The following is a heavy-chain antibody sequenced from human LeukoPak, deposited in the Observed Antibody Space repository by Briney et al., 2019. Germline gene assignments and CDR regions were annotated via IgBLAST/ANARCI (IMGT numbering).Heavy chain of an antibody. Sequence: GGSLRLSSTASGFSFSGHWMHWARQLPGKGLVWVSRISPTGSTTSYADSVKGRFTVSRDNAKNTLYLQVNNLRAEDTAVYYCARGPNSNWSGLDFWGQGTLLTVSS. J-gene: IGHJ4*02. V-gene: IGHV3-74*01. CDR3: ARGPNSNWSGLDF. CDR1: GFSFSGHW. D-gene: IGHD6-6*01. CDR2: ISPTGSTT.